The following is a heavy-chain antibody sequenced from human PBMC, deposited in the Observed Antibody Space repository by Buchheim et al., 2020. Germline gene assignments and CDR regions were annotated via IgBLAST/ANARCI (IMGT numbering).Heavy chain of an antibody. CDR2: IIPILGIA. J-gene: IGHJ4*02. CDR3: ARADYYGSGSYYNKVVDY. Sequence: VKKPGSSVKVSCKASGGTFSSYTISWVRQAPGQGLEWMGRIIPILGIANYAQRFQGRVTITADKSTSTAYMELSSLRSEDTAVYYCARADYYGSGSYYNKVVDYWGQGTL. D-gene: IGHD3-10*01. CDR1: GGTFSSYT. V-gene: IGHV1-69*02.